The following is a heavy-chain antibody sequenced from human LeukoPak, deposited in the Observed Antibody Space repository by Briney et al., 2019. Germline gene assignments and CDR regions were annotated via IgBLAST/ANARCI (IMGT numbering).Heavy chain of an antibody. Sequence: PGGSLRLSCAASGFTFSSYGMSWVRQAPGKGLEWVSAISGSGGSTYHADSVKGRFTISRDNSKNTLYLQMNSLRAEDTAVYYCAKAPTYYYGSGSYSVLDYWGQGTLVTVSS. V-gene: IGHV3-23*01. J-gene: IGHJ4*02. CDR3: AKAPTYYYGSGSYSVLDY. CDR1: GFTFSSYG. D-gene: IGHD3-10*01. CDR2: ISGSGGST.